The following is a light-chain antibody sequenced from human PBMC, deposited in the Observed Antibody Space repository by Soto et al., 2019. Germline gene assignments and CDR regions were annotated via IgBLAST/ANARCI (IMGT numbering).Light chain of an antibody. CDR1: QGINRN. CDR3: QQYYTWPVT. CDR2: GAS. Sequence: IVMTQSPATLSVSPGESVTFSCRASQGINRNLAWYQQKPGQAPPLLISGASTGATGIPARFSGSGSGTEFTLTINSLQSEDSAVYYCQQYYTWPVTFGGGTKVEI. J-gene: IGKJ4*01. V-gene: IGKV3-15*01.